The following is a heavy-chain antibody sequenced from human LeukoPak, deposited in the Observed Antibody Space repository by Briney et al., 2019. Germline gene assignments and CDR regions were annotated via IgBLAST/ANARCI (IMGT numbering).Heavy chain of an antibody. D-gene: IGHD6-13*01. CDR2: MNPNSGNT. CDR3: ARGQGSSWYWYSAFDI. V-gene: IGHV1-8*03. Sequence: ASVKVSCKASGYTFTSYDINWVRQATGQGLEWMGWMNPNSGNTGYAQKFQGRVTITRNTSISTAYMELSSLRSEDTAVYYCARGQGSSWYWYSAFDIWGQGTMVTVSS. J-gene: IGHJ3*02. CDR1: GYTFTSYD.